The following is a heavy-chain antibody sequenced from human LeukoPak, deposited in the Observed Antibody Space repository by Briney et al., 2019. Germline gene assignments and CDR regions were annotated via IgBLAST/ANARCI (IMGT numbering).Heavy chain of an antibody. Sequence: TSETLSLTCAIYDGSFSGYYWSWIRQPPGKGLEWIGGISHSGSTNYNPSLESRVTISLDTSKTHSSLRLTSVTAADTAVYYCAGGSTGSAYDYWGQGALVTVSS. J-gene: IGHJ4*02. CDR2: ISHSGST. V-gene: IGHV4-34*01. CDR3: AGGSTGSAYDY. D-gene: IGHD7-27*01. CDR1: DGSFSGYY.